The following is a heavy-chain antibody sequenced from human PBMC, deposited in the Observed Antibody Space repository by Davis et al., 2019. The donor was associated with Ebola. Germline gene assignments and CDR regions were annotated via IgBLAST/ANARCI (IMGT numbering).Heavy chain of an antibody. Sequence: PGGSLRLSCAASGFTFSGYSINWVRQAPGKGLEWVSYITGGSSTTYYADFVKGRFTISRDNAKNSLYLQMNSLRDEDTAVYYCARDPVTYYYDSSGYYGYYYGMDVWGKGTTVTVSS. CDR1: GFTFSGYS. CDR3: ARDPVTYYYDSSGYYGYYYGMDV. J-gene: IGHJ6*04. V-gene: IGHV3-48*02. D-gene: IGHD3-22*01. CDR2: ITGGSSTT.